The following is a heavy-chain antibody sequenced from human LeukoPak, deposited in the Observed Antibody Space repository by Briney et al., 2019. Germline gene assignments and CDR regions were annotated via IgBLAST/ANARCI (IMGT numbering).Heavy chain of an antibody. Sequence: PGGSLSLSCAASGFTFSSYWMSWVRQAPGKGLEWVANIKQDGSEKYYVDSVKGRFTISRDNSKNTLYLQMNSLRAEDTAVYYCARDPRPLRYFDWSIDAFDIWGQGTMVTVSS. CDR1: GFTFSSYW. J-gene: IGHJ3*02. CDR2: IKQDGSEK. CDR3: ARDPRPLRYFDWSIDAFDI. V-gene: IGHV3-7*01. D-gene: IGHD3-9*01.